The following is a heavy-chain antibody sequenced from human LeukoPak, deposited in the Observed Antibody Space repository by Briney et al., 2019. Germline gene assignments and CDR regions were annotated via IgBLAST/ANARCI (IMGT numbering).Heavy chain of an antibody. J-gene: IGHJ5*02. V-gene: IGHV1-69*13. CDR1: GGTFSSYA. Sequence: SVKVSCKASGGTFSSYAISWVRQAPGQGLEWMGGIIPIFGTANYAQKFQGRVTITADESTSTAYMELSSLRSEDTAVYYCARDRTGRFLNWFDPWGQGTLVTVSS. D-gene: IGHD3-3*01. CDR2: IIPIFGTA. CDR3: ARDRTGRFLNWFDP.